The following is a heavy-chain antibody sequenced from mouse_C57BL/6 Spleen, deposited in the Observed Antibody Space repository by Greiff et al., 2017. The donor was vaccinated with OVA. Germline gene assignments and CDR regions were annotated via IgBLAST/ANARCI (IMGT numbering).Heavy chain of an antibody. CDR2: IYPGSGST. V-gene: IGHV1-55*01. J-gene: IGHJ2*01. Sequence: VQLQQPGAELVKPGASVKMSCKASGYTFTSYWITWVKQRPGQGLEWIEDIYPGSGSTNYNEKFKSKATLTVDTSSSTAYMQLSSLTSEDSAVYYCARSYYDYDGFDYWGQGTTLTVSS. CDR3: ARSYYDYDGFDY. CDR1: GYTFTSYW. D-gene: IGHD2-4*01.